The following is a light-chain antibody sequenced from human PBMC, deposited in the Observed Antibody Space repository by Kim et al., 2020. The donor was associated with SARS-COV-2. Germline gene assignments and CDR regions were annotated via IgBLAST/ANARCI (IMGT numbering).Light chain of an antibody. J-gene: IGKJ2*01. Sequence: ASIGSKAAITCRASQSVSSYLAWNQQKPAKAPRLLIYDASSLESGVPPRFSGSGSGTELTLTISSLQPGDFATYNCQQYISYPYTFGQGTKLEI. CDR2: DAS. V-gene: IGKV1-5*01. CDR3: QQYISYPYT. CDR1: QSVSSY.